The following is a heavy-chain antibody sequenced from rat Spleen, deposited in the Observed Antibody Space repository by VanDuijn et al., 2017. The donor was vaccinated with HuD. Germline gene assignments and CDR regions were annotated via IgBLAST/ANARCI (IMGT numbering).Heavy chain of an antibody. V-gene: IGHV5-27*01. CDR1: GFTFSDYD. Sequence: EVQLVESTGALVQPGRSLKLSCAASGFTFSDYDMAWVRQAPTKGLEWVASISTRGGSTYYRDSVKGRFTISRDNAKSTLSLQMNILRSEDTATYYCTRDSSFYYLDYWGQGVMVTVSS. CDR2: ISTRGGST. CDR3: TRDSSFYYLDY. D-gene: IGHD1-2*01. J-gene: IGHJ2*01.